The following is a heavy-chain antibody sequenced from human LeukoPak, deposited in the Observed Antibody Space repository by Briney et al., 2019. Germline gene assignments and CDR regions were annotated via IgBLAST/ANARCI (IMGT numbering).Heavy chain of an antibody. D-gene: IGHD2-2*01. Sequence: PSETLSLTCTVSGGSISSSSYYWGWIRQPPGKGLEWIGSFYYSGSTYYNPSLKSRVTISVDTSKNQFSLKLSSVAAADTAVYYCARHPLVPLARFDYWGQGTLVTVSS. V-gene: IGHV4-39*01. CDR1: GGSISSSSYY. J-gene: IGHJ4*02. CDR3: ARHPLVPLARFDY. CDR2: FYYSGST.